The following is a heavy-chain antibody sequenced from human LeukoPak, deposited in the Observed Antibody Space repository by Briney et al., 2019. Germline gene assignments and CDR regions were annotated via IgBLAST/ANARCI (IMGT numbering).Heavy chain of an antibody. CDR1: GYSFISCW. Sequence: GESLKISCKASGYSFISCWIAWVRQMPGQGLEWMGIIYAGDSDTRYSPSFQGQVTISADKSINTAYLQWSSLKASDTAKYYCARSSAWDVYYFDYWGQGTLVTVSS. CDR3: ARSSAWDVYYFDY. V-gene: IGHV5-51*01. CDR2: IYAGDSDT. D-gene: IGHD6-19*01. J-gene: IGHJ4*02.